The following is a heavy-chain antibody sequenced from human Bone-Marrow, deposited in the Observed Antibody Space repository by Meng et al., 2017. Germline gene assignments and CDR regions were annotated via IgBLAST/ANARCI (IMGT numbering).Heavy chain of an antibody. J-gene: IGHJ4*02. Sequence: QVQLVEAGGGVVQPGRSLRLSCAASGFTFSTHVMHWVRQAPGKGLEWVAVISHDANYKYYTDSVKGRFTISRDNSNNILYLQMNSLRIEDTTVYYCARESTGRFDYWGQGTLVTVSS. CDR3: ARESTGRFDY. V-gene: IGHV3-30*10. CDR2: ISHDANYK. CDR1: GFTFSTHV. D-gene: IGHD4-17*01.